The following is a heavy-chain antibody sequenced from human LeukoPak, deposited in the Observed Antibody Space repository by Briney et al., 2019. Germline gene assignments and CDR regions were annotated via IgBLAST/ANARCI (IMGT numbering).Heavy chain of an antibody. D-gene: IGHD3-10*01. J-gene: IGHJ4*02. V-gene: IGHV3-21*01. Sequence: GGSLRLSCAASGFTFSNYNMNWVRQAPGKGLEWVSCISTRSTYIYYADSVKGRFTISRDNAKNSLYLQMNSLRADDTAVYYCAREEEWYASGTYYKGFDSWGQGTVVTVSS. CDR2: ISTRSTYI. CDR1: GFTFSNYN. CDR3: AREEEWYASGTYYKGFDS.